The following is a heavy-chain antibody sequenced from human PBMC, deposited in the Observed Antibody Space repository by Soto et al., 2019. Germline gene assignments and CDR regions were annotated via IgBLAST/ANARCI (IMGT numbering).Heavy chain of an antibody. CDR2: ISAYNGNT. Sequence: ASVKVSCKASGYTFTSYGISWVRQAPGQGLEWMGWISAYNGNTNYAQKLQGRVTMTTDTSTSTAYMELRSLRSDDTAVYYCARDGEGDDYGDYRHYYYYMDVWGKGTTVTVSS. D-gene: IGHD4-17*01. CDR3: ARDGEGDDYGDYRHYYYYMDV. J-gene: IGHJ6*03. V-gene: IGHV1-18*01. CDR1: GYTFTSYG.